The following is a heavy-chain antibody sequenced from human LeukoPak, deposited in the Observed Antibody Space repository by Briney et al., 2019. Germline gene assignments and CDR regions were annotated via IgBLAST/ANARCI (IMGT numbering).Heavy chain of an antibody. CDR2: ISSSSSYI. Sequence: PGGSLRLSCAASGFTFSSYSMNWVRQDPGKGLEWVSSISSSSSYIYYADSVKGRFTISRDNAKNSLYLQMNSLRAEDTAVYYCAREGGHYGSGSSDYWGQGTLVTVPS. J-gene: IGHJ4*02. V-gene: IGHV3-21*01. CDR1: GFTFSSYS. CDR3: AREGGHYGSGSSDY. D-gene: IGHD3-10*01.